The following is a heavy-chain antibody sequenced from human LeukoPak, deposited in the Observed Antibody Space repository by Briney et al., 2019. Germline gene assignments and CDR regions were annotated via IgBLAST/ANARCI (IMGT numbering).Heavy chain of an antibody. D-gene: IGHD3-22*01. V-gene: IGHV4-39*01. CDR3: ASPLPNYCDRAFSFGY. CDR2: IYYSGST. Sequence: PSETLSLTCTVSGGSISSSSSYWGWIRQPPGKGLEWIGSIYYSGSTYYNPSLKSRVTISVDTSKNQFSLKLSSVTAADTAVYYCASPLPNYCDRAFSFGYWGQGTLVTVSS. J-gene: IGHJ4*02. CDR1: GGSISSSSSY.